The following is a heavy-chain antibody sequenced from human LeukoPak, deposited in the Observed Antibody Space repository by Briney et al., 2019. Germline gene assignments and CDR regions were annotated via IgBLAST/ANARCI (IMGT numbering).Heavy chain of an antibody. Sequence: PGGSLRLSCAASGFTFSSYSMNWVRQAPGKGLEWVSSISSSSSYIYYADSVKGRFTISRDNAKNSLYLQMNSLRAEDTAVYYCARDSAGEYCSGGSCYSELWGQGTLVTVSS. D-gene: IGHD2-15*01. CDR2: ISSSSSYI. CDR1: GFTFSSYS. V-gene: IGHV3-21*01. J-gene: IGHJ4*02. CDR3: ARDSAGEYCSGGSCYSEL.